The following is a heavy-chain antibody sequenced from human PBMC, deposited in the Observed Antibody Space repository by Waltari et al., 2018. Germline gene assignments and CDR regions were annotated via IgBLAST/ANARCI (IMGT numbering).Heavy chain of an antibody. Sequence: EVQLVESGGGLVQPGGSWRLSCAPPRFSTSSWWLTRVRQTPGKGLERGANIKPDGSVKNYVDSVKGRFTISRDNSKNSLFLKMDSLRAEDTAVYYCARNQCHLDWGKGALVTVSS. CDR1: RFSTSSWW. V-gene: IGHV3-7*01. CDR3: ARNQCHLD. J-gene: IGHJ1*01. D-gene: IGHD6-19*01. CDR2: IKPDGSVK.